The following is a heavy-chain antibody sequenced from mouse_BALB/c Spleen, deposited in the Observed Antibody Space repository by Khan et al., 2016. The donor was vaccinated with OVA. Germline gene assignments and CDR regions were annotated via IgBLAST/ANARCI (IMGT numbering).Heavy chain of an antibody. V-gene: IGHV1S41*01. CDR1: GYTFSNYW. D-gene: IGHD1-1*01. J-gene: IGHJ4*01. CDR3: ASAFYYFSTCYAMDY. CDR2: IAPGRGST. Sequence: DLVKPWASVKLSCKASGYTFSNYWINWIKQRPGQGLEWLGRIAPGRGSTYYNEMIRGKATLPVNTSSNAAYIQLNSLSSEDSAVYFCASAFYYFSTCYAMDYWGQGTSVTVSS.